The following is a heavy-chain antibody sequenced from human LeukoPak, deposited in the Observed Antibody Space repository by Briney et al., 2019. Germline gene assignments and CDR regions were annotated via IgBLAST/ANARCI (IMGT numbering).Heavy chain of an antibody. V-gene: IGHV3-21*01. Sequence: GGSLRLSCAASGFLFSSFEVNWVRQAPGKGLEWVSSISSSSSYIYYADSVKGRFTISRDNAKNSLYLQMNSLRAEDTAVYYCARDQILWFGELSDYYYYMDVWGKGTTVTISS. CDR1: GFLFSSFE. CDR3: ARDQILWFGELSDYYYYMDV. J-gene: IGHJ6*03. D-gene: IGHD3-10*01. CDR2: ISSSSSYI.